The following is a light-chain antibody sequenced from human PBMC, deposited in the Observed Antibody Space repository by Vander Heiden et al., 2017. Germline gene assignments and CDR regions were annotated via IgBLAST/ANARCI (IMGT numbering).Light chain of an antibody. CDR2: GAS. CDR1: ESVSSN. J-gene: IGKJ4*01. Sequence: EILMTQSPATLSVSPGERVTLSCRASESVSSNLAWYQQKPGQVPRLLIYGASTRATGIPARFSGRGSGTEFTLTISSLQSEDFGVYYCQQYNNWPPLTFGGGTKVEIK. V-gene: IGKV3-15*01. CDR3: QQYNNWPPLT.